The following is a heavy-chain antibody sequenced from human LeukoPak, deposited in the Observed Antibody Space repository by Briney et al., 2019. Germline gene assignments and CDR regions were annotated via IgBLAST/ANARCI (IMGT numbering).Heavy chain of an antibody. D-gene: IGHD6-19*01. CDR3: ARESIAVAGAPFDY. CDR2: ISSGSTI. CDR1: GFTFSSYE. J-gene: IGHJ4*02. V-gene: IGHV3-48*03. Sequence: GGSLRLSCAASGFTFSSYEMNWVRQAPGKGLEWVSYISSGSTIYDADSVKGRFTISRDNAKNSLYLRMNSLRAEDTAVYYCARESIAVAGAPFDYWGQGTLVTVSS.